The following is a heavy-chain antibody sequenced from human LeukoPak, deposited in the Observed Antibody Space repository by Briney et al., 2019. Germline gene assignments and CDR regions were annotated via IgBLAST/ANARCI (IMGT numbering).Heavy chain of an antibody. CDR2: ISSNSYYI. CDR1: GFTFSSYA. D-gene: IGHD6-13*01. J-gene: IGHJ5*02. V-gene: IGHV3-21*01. Sequence: GGSLRLSCAASGFTFSSYAMSWVRQAPGKGLEWVSSISSNSYYIYYAESVKGRFTISRDNAQNSLYLQMNSLRAEDTAVYYCAGAPSSSRFDPWGQGALVTVSS. CDR3: AGAPSSSRFDP.